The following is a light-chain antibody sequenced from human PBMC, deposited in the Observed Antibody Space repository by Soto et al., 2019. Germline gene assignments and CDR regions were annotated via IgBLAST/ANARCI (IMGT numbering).Light chain of an antibody. CDR3: QQSYSTPHT. CDR2: GAS. CDR1: QIISTY. Sequence: DIQMTQSPSSLAASVGDRVTISCRAIQIISTYLNWYQQKPGQVPTLLIYGASSLQSGVPSRFSASGSGTDFTLSISSLHREDFATYYCQQSYSTPHTFGQGTKLAIK. J-gene: IGKJ2*01. V-gene: IGKV1-39*01.